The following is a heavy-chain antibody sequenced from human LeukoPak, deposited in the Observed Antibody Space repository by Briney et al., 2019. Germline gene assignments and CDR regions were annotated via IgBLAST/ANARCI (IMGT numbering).Heavy chain of an antibody. V-gene: IGHV4-61*02. Sequence: SETLSLTCTVSGGSISSGGYYWSWIRQPAGKGLEWIGRIYSSGYTNYNPSLSSRVTISVDTSKNQFSLKLTSVTAADTAVYYCARGGYYDSSGYYTDVDYWGQGTLVTVSS. CDR2: IYSSGYT. CDR1: GGSISSGGYY. CDR3: ARGGYYDSSGYYTDVDY. D-gene: IGHD3-22*01. J-gene: IGHJ4*02.